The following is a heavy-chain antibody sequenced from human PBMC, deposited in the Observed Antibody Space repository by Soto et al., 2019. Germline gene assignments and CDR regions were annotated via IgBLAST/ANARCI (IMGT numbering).Heavy chain of an antibody. V-gene: IGHV3-74*01. Sequence: SLRLPKAAFWGTIRNLFMRRIIQAPGKGLVWVSRIHSDGSNTNYADSVKGRFTISKDNAKNTLYLQMNSLRAEDTAVYYCATGFSSSYSYTLAYWGQGALVTVSS. CDR3: ATGFSSSYSYTLAY. D-gene: IGHD6-13*01. CDR2: IHSDGSNT. J-gene: IGHJ4*02. CDR1: WGTIRNLF.